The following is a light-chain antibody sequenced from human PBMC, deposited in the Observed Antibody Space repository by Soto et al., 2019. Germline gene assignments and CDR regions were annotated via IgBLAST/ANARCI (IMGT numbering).Light chain of an antibody. J-gene: IGLJ1*01. CDR3: CSYAGSSTYV. CDR1: NSDVGSYNL. V-gene: IGLV2-23*01. Sequence: QSVLTQPASVSGSPGQSITISCTGTNSDVGSYNLVSWYQQHPGKAPKLMIYEGSKRPSGVSNRFSGSKSGNTASLTISGLQAEDEADYYCCSYAGSSTYVLGTGTKVTVL. CDR2: EGS.